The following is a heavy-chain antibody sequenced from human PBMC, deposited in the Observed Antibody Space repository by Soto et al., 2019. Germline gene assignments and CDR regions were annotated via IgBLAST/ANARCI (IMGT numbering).Heavy chain of an antibody. V-gene: IGHV4-30-4*01. D-gene: IGHD2-15*01. J-gene: IGHJ6*02. CDR3: ARDVGSPGYYYGMDV. CDR2: IYYSGST. Sequence: SETLSLTCTVSGGSISSGDYYWSWIRQPPGKGLEWIGYIYYSGSTYYNPSLKSRVTISVDTSKNQFSLKLSSVTAADTAVYYCARDVGSPGYYYGMDVWGQGTTVTV. CDR1: GGSISSGDYY.